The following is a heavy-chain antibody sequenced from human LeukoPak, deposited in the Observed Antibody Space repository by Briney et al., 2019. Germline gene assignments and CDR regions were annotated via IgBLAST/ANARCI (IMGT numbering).Heavy chain of an antibody. V-gene: IGHV1-18*01. CDR2: ISAYNGNT. CDR3: ARDLAGYCGGDCPYDY. Sequence: ASVKVSCKASGYTFTSYGISWVRQAPGQGLEWMGWISAYNGNTNYAQKLQGRVTMTTDTSTSTAYMELRSLRSDDTAVYYCARDLAGYCGGDCPYDYWGQGTLDTVSS. CDR1: GYTFTSYG. J-gene: IGHJ4*02. D-gene: IGHD2-21*02.